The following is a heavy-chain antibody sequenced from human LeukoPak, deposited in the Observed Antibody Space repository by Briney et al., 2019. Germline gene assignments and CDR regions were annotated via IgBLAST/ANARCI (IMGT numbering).Heavy chain of an antibody. J-gene: IGHJ1*01. Sequence: PGGSLRLSCAASAFTFSSYGMHWVRQAPGKGLEWVAFIRYDGSNKYYADSVKGRFTISRDNSKNTLYLQMNSLRAEDTAVYYCAKDARIVGATIAAYFQHWGQGTLVTVSS. V-gene: IGHV3-30*02. CDR1: AFTFSSYG. CDR2: IRYDGSNK. D-gene: IGHD1-26*01. CDR3: AKDARIVGATIAAYFQH.